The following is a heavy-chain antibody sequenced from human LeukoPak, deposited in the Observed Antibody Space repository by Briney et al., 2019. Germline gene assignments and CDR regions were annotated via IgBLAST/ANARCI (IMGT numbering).Heavy chain of an antibody. CDR3: ARGPYSSGWLGY. J-gene: IGHJ4*02. Sequence: PGGSLRLACAASGFTFSSYAMHWVRQAPGKGLEYVSAISSNGGSTYYADSVKCRFTISRDNSKNALSLQMGSLRAEDMAVYYCARGPYSSGWLGYWGQGTLVTVSS. CDR1: GFTFSSYA. V-gene: IGHV3-64*02. D-gene: IGHD6-13*01. CDR2: ISSNGGST.